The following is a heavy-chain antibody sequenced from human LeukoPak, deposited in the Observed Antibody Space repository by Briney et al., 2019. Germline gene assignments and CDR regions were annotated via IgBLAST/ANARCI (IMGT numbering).Heavy chain of an antibody. Sequence: PGGSLRLSCAASGFTFNIYAMSWIRQPPGKGLEWIGEINHSGSTNYNPSLKSRVTISVDTSKNQFSLKLSSVTAADTAVYYCARGRRYYGSGSYLIPDFDYWGQGTLVTVSS. CDR2: INHSGST. CDR1: GFTFNIYA. D-gene: IGHD3-10*01. J-gene: IGHJ4*02. V-gene: IGHV4-34*01. CDR3: ARGRRYYGSGSYLIPDFDY.